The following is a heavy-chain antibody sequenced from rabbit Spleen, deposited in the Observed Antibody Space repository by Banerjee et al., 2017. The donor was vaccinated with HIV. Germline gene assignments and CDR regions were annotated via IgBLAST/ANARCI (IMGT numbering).Heavy chain of an antibody. J-gene: IGHJ6*01. CDR2: IAGDSSGFT. D-gene: IGHD7-1*01. CDR1: GFSFSSNEY. Sequence: QSLEESGGDLVKPGASLTLTCIASGFSFSSNEYMCWVRQAPGKGLEWISCIAGDSSGFTYSATWAKGRFTCSKTSSTTVTLQMTSLTVADTATYFCARDTGTSFSSYGMDLWGPGTLVTV. V-gene: IGHV1S40*01. CDR3: ARDTGTSFSSYGMDL.